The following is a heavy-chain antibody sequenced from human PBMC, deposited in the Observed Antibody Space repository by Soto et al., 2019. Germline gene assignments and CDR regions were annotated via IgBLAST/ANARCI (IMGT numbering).Heavy chain of an antibody. D-gene: IGHD2-2*01. CDR1: GFTFSSYW. J-gene: IGHJ3*02. V-gene: IGHV3-7*01. CDR2: IKQDGSEK. CDR3: ARDRCSSTSCFGDAFDI. Sequence: GGSLRLSCAASGFTFSSYWMSWVRQAPGKGLEWVANIKQDGSEKYYVDSVKGRFTISRDNAKNSLYLQMNSLRAEDTAVYYCARDRCSSTSCFGDAFDIWGQGTMVTVSS.